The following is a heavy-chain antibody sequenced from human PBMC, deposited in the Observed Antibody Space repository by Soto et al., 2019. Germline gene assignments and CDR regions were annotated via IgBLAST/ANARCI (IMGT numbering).Heavy chain of an antibody. Sequence: QLQLQESVSGLVTPSQTLSLTCTVSGVSISSGDYSWSWIRQTPGKGLEWIGYIYHDGRTLYNPSRKIRVTISLDRSTNPFSLKLSSVTSADTAVYYCANDYGSGSYRFDYWGQGTLVTVSS. D-gene: IGHD3-10*01. J-gene: IGHJ4*02. CDR3: ANDYGSGSYRFDY. CDR2: IYHDGRT. CDR1: GVSISSGDYS. V-gene: IGHV4-30-2*01.